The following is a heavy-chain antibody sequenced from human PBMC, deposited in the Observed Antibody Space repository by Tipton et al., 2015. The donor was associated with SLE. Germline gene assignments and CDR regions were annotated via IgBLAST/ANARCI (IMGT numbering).Heavy chain of an antibody. J-gene: IGHJ4*02. D-gene: IGHD6-13*01. V-gene: IGHV4-39*07. CDR1: GGSIGSSSFY. CDR3: ARRWDTSTWDY. CDR2: IHHSGRT. Sequence: LRLSCTVSGGSIGSSSFYWGWIRQPPGKGLEWIANIHHSGRTYYNPSLKSRVTISMDTSKNQFSLKLSSVTAADTAFYYCARRWDTSTWDYWGQGTLVSVSS.